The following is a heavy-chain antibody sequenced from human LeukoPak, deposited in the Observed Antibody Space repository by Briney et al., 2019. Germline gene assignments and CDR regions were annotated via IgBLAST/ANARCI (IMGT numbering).Heavy chain of an antibody. V-gene: IGHV3-33*06. CDR1: QFTFSHYS. CDR2: IWNDGSNQ. CDR3: AKDAQRGFDYSNSLEY. Sequence: GKSLTLSCVASQFTFSHYSMHWVRQAPGKGLEWVAVIWNDGSNQYYADSVKGRFTISRDNSQNTVYLQMNSLRAEDTAVYYCAKDAQRGFDYSNSLEYWGQGTLVTVSS. J-gene: IGHJ4*02. D-gene: IGHD4-11*01.